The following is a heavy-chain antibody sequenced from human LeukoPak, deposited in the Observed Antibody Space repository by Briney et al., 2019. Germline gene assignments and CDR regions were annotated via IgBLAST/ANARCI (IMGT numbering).Heavy chain of an antibody. CDR1: GFTFSSYA. J-gene: IGHJ3*02. CDR3: ATGGTYYYDSSGFEGDAFDI. CDR2: ISGSGGST. Sequence: GGSLRLSCAASGFTFSSYAMSWVRQAPGKGLEWVSAISGSGGSTYYADSVKGRFTISRDHSKNTLYLQLNSLRAEDTAVYYCATGGTYYYDSSGFEGDAFDIWGQGTMVSVSS. D-gene: IGHD3-22*01. V-gene: IGHV3-23*01.